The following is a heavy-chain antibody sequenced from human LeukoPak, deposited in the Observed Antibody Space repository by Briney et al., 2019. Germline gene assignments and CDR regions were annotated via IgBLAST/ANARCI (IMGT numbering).Heavy chain of an antibody. Sequence: SETLSLTCTVSGGSISSYYWSWIRQPPGKGLEWNGYIYYSGGTNYNPSLKSRVTISVDTSKNQFSLKLSSVTAADTAVYYCARHKYSYGAAIYHFDYWGQGTLVTVSS. V-gene: IGHV4-59*08. J-gene: IGHJ4*02. CDR3: ARHKYSYGAAIYHFDY. D-gene: IGHD5-18*01. CDR2: IYYSGGT. CDR1: GGSISSYY.